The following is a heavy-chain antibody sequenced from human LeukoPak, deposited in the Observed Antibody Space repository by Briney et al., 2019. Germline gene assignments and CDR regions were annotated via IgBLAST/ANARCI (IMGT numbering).Heavy chain of an antibody. V-gene: IGHV1-2*02. Sequence: ASVKVSCKASGYTFTGYYMHWVRQAPGQGLEWMGWINPNSGGTNYAQKFQGRVTMTRDTSINTAYMELSRLRSDDTAVYYCARATPASSGWSYYYYGMDVWGQGTTVTVSS. J-gene: IGHJ6*02. CDR2: INPNSGGT. CDR3: ARATPASSGWSYYYYGMDV. CDR1: GYTFTGYY. D-gene: IGHD6-19*01.